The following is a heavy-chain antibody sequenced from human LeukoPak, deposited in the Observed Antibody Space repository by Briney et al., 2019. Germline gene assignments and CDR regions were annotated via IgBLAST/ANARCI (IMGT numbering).Heavy chain of an antibody. CDR3: VRASGSFDY. Sequence: PGGSLRLSCAASGFTFSDYGIHWVRRAPGKGLEWVAVIWSDGSKKYYADSVKGRFTISRDNSRKTLYLQTNSLRVEDTAVYYWVRASGSFDYWGQGTLVTVSS. J-gene: IGHJ4*02. CDR1: GFTFSDYG. V-gene: IGHV3-33*01. CDR2: IWSDGSKK. D-gene: IGHD3-10*01.